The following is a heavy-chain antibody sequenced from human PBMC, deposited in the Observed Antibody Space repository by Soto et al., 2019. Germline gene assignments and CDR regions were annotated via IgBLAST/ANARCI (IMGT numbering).Heavy chain of an antibody. CDR3: ARDGGYSRSWYELTYYCYGMDV. D-gene: IGHD6-13*01. CDR1: GYTFTSYY. Sequence: ASVKVSCKASGYTFTSYYMHWVRQAPGQGLEWMGIINPSGGSTSYAQKFQGRVTMTRDTSTSTVYMELSSLRSEDKAVYYCARDGGYSRSWYELTYYCYGMDVWGQGTTVTVSS. J-gene: IGHJ6*02. CDR2: INPSGGST. V-gene: IGHV1-46*03.